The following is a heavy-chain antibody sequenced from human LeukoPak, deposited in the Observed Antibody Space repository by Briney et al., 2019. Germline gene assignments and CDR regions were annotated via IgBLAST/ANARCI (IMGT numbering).Heavy chain of an antibody. CDR3: ATRLQLWTDYFDY. CDR2: MNPNSGNT. D-gene: IGHD5-18*01. J-gene: IGHJ4*02. CDR1: GYTFTSYY. Sequence: GASVKVSCKASGYTFTSYYMHWVRQAPGQGLEWMGWMNPNSGNTGYAQKFQGRVTMTRNTSISTAYMELSSLRSEDTAVYYCATRLQLWTDYFDYWGQGTLVTVPS. V-gene: IGHV1-8*02.